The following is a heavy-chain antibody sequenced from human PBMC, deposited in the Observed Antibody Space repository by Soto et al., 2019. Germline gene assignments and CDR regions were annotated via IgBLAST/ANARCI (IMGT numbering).Heavy chain of an antibody. CDR3: ARYIAVAGYDAFDI. CDR1: GYTFTSYG. V-gene: IGHV1-18*01. CDR2: ISAYNGNT. D-gene: IGHD6-19*01. J-gene: IGHJ3*02. Sequence: ASVKVSCKASGYTFTSYGISWVRQAPGQGLEWMGWISAYNGNTNYAQKLQGRVTMTTDTSTSTAYMELRSLRSDDTAVYYCARYIAVAGYDAFDIWGQGRMVTVAS.